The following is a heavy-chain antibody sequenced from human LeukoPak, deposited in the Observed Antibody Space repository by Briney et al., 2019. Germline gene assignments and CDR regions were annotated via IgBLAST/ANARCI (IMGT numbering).Heavy chain of an antibody. Sequence: SQTLSLTCTVSGGSISSGSYYWSWIRQPAGKGLEWIGRIYTSGSTNYNPSLKSRVTISVDTSKNQFSLKLSSVTAADTAVYYCARHWVDSSGYSGWFDPWGQGTLVTVSS. V-gene: IGHV4-61*02. J-gene: IGHJ5*02. CDR2: IYTSGST. CDR1: GGSISSGSYY. D-gene: IGHD3-22*01. CDR3: ARHWVDSSGYSGWFDP.